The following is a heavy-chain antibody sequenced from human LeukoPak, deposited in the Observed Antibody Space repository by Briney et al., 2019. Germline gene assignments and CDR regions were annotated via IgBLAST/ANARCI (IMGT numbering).Heavy chain of an antibody. CDR1: GYIFTSYW. CDR2: IYPGDSDT. CDR3: ARHVGILTGYNNFDY. Sequence: GESLKISCKGSGYIFTSYWIGWVRQMPGKGLEWMGIIYPGDSDTRYSPSFEGQVTISADKSISTAYLQWSNLKASDTAMYYCARHVGILTGYNNFDYWGQGTLVTVSS. V-gene: IGHV5-51*01. D-gene: IGHD3-9*01. J-gene: IGHJ4*02.